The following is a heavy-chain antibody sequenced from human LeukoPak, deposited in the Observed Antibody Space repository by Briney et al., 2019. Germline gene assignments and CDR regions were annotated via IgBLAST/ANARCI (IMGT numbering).Heavy chain of an antibody. CDR1: GNSISSGDNY. D-gene: IGHD5-24*01. Sequence: PSETLSLTCTVSGNSISSGDNYWSWIRQPPGKGLEWIGSIYHSGSTYYNPSLKSRVTISVDTSKNQFSLKLSSVTAADTAVYYCARERRDGYNWFDYWGQGTLVTVSS. J-gene: IGHJ4*02. CDR2: IYHSGST. CDR3: ARERRDGYNWFDY. V-gene: IGHV4-38-2*02.